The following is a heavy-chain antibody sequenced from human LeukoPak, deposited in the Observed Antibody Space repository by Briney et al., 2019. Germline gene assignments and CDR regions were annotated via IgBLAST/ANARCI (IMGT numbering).Heavy chain of an antibody. CDR2: IYYSGST. D-gene: IGHD6-19*01. V-gene: IGHV4-59*08. J-gene: IGHJ4*02. Sequence: KSSETLSLTCTVSGGSISNYYWTWIRQPPGKGLEWIGYIYYSGSTNYNPSLKSRVTISVDTSKNQFSLRLSSVTAADTAIYYCARAVSGRFDYWGQGTLVTVSS. CDR3: ARAVSGRFDY. CDR1: GGSISNYY.